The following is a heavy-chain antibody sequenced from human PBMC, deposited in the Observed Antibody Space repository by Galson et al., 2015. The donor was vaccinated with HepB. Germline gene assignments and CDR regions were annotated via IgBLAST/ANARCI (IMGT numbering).Heavy chain of an antibody. CDR3: ASKSSSSGGYYYYMDV. CDR1: GYTFTGYY. CDR2: IIPIFGTA. V-gene: IGHV1-69*13. D-gene: IGHD6-6*01. J-gene: IGHJ6*03. Sequence: SVKVSCKASGYTFTGYYMHWVRQAPGQGLEWMGWIIPIFGTANYAQKFQGRVTITADESTCTAYMELSSLRSEDTAVYYCASKSSSSGGYYYYMDVWGKGTTVTVSS.